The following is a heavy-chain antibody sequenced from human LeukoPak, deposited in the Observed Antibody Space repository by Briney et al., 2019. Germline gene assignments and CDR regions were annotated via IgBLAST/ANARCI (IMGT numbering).Heavy chain of an antibody. V-gene: IGHV3-23*01. J-gene: IGHJ4*02. CDR3: AKFQANYYDSSGYGCFDY. CDR2: ISGTGGST. Sequence: GGSLRLSCAASAFTFSRYAMSWVRQAPGKGLEWVSTISGTGGSTYYADSVKGRFTISRDNSKNTMYLQMNSLRAEDTAVYYCAKFQANYYDSSGYGCFDYWGQGTLVTVSS. D-gene: IGHD3-22*01. CDR1: AFTFSRYA.